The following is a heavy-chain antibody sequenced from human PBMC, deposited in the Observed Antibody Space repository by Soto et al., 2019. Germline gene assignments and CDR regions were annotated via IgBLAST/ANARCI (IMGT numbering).Heavy chain of an antibody. J-gene: IGHJ6*02. CDR2: INSSGRT. V-gene: IGHV4-34*01. CDR3: ARGTVVTAWDYYYGMDV. CDR1: GGSFSDYF. D-gene: IGHD2-21*02. Sequence: PSETLSLTCAVYGGSFSDYFRSWIRQPPGKGLEWIGEINSSGRTNYNPSLKRRVTISVDMSKKHYSLKLSSVIAADTAVYYCARGTVVTAWDYYYGMDVWGLGTMVTVSS.